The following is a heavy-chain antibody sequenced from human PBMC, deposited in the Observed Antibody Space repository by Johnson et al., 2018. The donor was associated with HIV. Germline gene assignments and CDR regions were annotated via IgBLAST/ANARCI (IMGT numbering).Heavy chain of an antibody. CDR1: GFTFSSYA. CDR3: ARVRGGTGHGAFDI. CDR2: ISYDASNK. V-gene: IGHV3-30*04. J-gene: IGHJ3*02. Sequence: QLVESGGGLVQPGGSLRLSCAASGFTFSSYAMHWVRQAPGKGLEWVAVISYDASNKYYADSVKVRFTISRDNSTNTLYLQMNSLRTEDTAVYYCARVRGGTGHGAFDIWGQGTMVTVSS.